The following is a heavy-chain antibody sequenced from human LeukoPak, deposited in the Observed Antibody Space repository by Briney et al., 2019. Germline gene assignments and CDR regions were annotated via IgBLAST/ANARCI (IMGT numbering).Heavy chain of an antibody. CDR3: ARVRGDYYGSGSSLPYYYYGMDV. CDR1: GFTFSDYY. J-gene: IGHJ6*02. D-gene: IGHD3-10*01. V-gene: IGHV3-11*01. CDR2: ISGSGSTI. Sequence: GGSLRLSCAASGFTFSDYYMSWIRQAPGKGLEWVSYISGSGSTIYYADSVKGRFTISRDNAKNSLFLQMDSLRAEDTAVYYCARVRGDYYGSGSSLPYYYYGMDVWGQGTTVTVSS.